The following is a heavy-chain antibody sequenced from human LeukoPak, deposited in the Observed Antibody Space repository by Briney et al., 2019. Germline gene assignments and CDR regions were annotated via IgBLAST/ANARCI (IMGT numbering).Heavy chain of an antibody. J-gene: IGHJ4*02. D-gene: IGHD1-1*01. CDR3: ARELSETARYYFDY. CDR1: GYTFTSYG. CDR2: ISAYTGNT. Sequence: GASVKVSCKASGYTFTSYGISWVRQAPGQGLEWMGWISAYTGNTNYAQMLQGRVTMTTDTSTSTAYMELRSLRSDDTAVYYCARELSETARYYFDYWGQGSLVTVSS. V-gene: IGHV1-18*01.